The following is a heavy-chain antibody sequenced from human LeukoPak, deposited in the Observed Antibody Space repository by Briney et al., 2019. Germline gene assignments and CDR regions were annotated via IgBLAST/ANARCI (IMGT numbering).Heavy chain of an antibody. D-gene: IGHD1-1*01. Sequence: ASVKVSCKASGYGFINYGFNWVRQAPGQGLEWMGWMNPNSGNTGYAQKFQGRVTMTRNTSISTAYMELSSLRSEDTAVYYCARIPTRRRTGTGAYWGQGTLVTVSS. CDR2: MNPNSGNT. V-gene: IGHV1-8*02. J-gene: IGHJ4*02. CDR3: ARIPTRRRTGTGAY. CDR1: GYGFINYG.